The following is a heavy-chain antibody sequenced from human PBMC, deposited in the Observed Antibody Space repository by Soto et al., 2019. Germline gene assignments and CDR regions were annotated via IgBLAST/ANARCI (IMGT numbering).Heavy chain of an antibody. CDR1: GYSFTTYG. J-gene: IGHJ4*02. Sequence: QIQLVQSGTEVKRSGASVKVSCTTSGYSFTTYGLSWVRQAPGRGLEWVGWISGYNGNTNYAQKFQGTVILTTDTPTTTGYMEIKSLSSDDTAAYYCVRDTYYYHSSGPAPFEYWGQGTQVTVSS. D-gene: IGHD3-22*01. V-gene: IGHV1-18*01. CDR3: VRDTYYYHSSGPAPFEY. CDR2: ISGYNGNT.